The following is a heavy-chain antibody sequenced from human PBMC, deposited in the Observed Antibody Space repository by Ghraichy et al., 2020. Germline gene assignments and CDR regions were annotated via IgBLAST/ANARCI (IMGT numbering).Heavy chain of an antibody. Sequence: SETLSLTCTVSGGSISNYYWSWIRQPAGKGLEWIGRIKISGNTNYNPSLNSRVTISLDTSKTHFSLKLSSVTAADTAVYYCARFNGYSSTLDYWGQGTLVTVSS. CDR3: ARFNGYSSTLDY. CDR1: GGSISNYY. D-gene: IGHD5-18*01. J-gene: IGHJ4*02. CDR2: IKISGNT. V-gene: IGHV4-4*07.